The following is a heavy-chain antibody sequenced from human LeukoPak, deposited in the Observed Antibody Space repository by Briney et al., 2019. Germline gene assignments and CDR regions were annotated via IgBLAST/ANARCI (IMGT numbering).Heavy chain of an antibody. D-gene: IGHD4-23*01. J-gene: IGHJ5*02. V-gene: IGHV1-46*01. CDR2: INPGGGST. CDR1: GYSFTSYY. Sequence: ASVKVSCKAPGYSFTSYYIHWVRQAPGQGLESMGIINPGGGSTSYAQKFQDRVTMTRDTPTSTVYMELNSLRSEDTAVYYCAKDLRWDHPGLDPWGQGTLVIVTS. CDR3: AKDLRWDHPGLDP.